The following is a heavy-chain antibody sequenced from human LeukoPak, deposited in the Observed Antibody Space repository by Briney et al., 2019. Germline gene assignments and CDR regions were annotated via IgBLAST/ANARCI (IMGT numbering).Heavy chain of an antibody. Sequence: GGSLRLSCAASGFTFSSYAMHWVRQAPGKGLEWVAVISYDGSNKYYADSVKGRFTISRDNSKNTLYLQMNSLRAEDTAVYYCAKDFSLLGIAVAGPIPDYWGQGTLVTVSS. D-gene: IGHD6-19*01. CDR1: GFTFSSYA. CDR3: AKDFSLLGIAVAGPIPDY. V-gene: IGHV3-30*04. J-gene: IGHJ4*02. CDR2: ISYDGSNK.